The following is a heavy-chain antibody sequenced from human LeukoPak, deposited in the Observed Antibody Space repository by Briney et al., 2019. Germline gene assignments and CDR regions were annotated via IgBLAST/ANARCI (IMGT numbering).Heavy chain of an antibody. Sequence: SQTLSLTCAISGDSVSSNTATWTWVRQSPSRGLEWLGRTWYRSQWFSDYAPSVKSRITINSDTSKNQFFLHLNSVTPEDTAVYYCARGPIGLDRGGRGPLVPVPS. CDR1: GDSVSSNTAT. J-gene: IGHJ5*02. D-gene: IGHD3/OR15-3a*01. V-gene: IGHV6-1*01. CDR3: ARGPIGLDR. CDR2: TWYRSQWFS.